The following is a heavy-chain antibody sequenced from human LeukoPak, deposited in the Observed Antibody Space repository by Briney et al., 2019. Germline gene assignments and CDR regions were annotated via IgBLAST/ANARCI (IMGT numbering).Heavy chain of an antibody. CDR3: ARQTGSGLFILP. J-gene: IGHJ4*02. Sequence: SETLSLTCSVSNGSISSSRYFWGWIRQPPGKGLEWIGSIDYSGNTYYNASLKSQVSISIDTSKNQFSLRLTSVTAADTAVYYCARQTGSGLFILPGGQGTLVTVSS. CDR1: NGSISSSRYF. D-gene: IGHD3/OR15-3a*01. V-gene: IGHV4-39*01. CDR2: IDYSGNT.